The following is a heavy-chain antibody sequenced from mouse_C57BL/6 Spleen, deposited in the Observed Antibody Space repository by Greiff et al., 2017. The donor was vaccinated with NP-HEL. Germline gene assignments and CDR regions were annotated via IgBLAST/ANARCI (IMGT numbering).Heavy chain of an antibody. Sequence: QVQLQQPGAELVKPGASVKMSCKASGYTFTSYWITWVKQRPGQGLEWIGDIYPGSGSTNYNEKLKSKATLTVDKSSSTAYMQLSSLTSEDSAVYYCAREYDSYFDYWGQGTTLTVSS. V-gene: IGHV1-55*01. J-gene: IGHJ2*01. CDR1: GYTFTSYW. D-gene: IGHD2-10*02. CDR2: IYPGSGST. CDR3: AREYDSYFDY.